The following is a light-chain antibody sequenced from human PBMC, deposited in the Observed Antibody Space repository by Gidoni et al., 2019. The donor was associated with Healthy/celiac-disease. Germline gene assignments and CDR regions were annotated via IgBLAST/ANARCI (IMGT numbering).Light chain of an antibody. V-gene: IGKV1-39*01. CDR3: QQSYSTPRT. CDR1: QSISSY. CDR2: AAS. J-gene: IGKJ1*01. Sequence: RVTITCRASQSISSYLNWYQQKPGKAPKLLIYAASSLQSGVPSRFSGSGAGTDFTLTISSLQPEDFATYYCQQSYSTPRTFGQGTKVEIK.